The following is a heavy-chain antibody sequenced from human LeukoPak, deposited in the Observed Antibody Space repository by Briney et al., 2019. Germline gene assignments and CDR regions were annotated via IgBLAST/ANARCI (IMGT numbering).Heavy chain of an antibody. CDR3: AREGMDDYGDSRYY. V-gene: IGHV3-30*02. J-gene: IGHJ4*02. CDR1: GFTFSSYG. D-gene: IGHD4-17*01. Sequence: GGSLRLSCAASGFTFSSYGMHWVRQAPGKGLEWVAFIRYDGSNKYYADSVKGRFTISRDNSKNTLYLQMNSLRAEDTAVYYCAREGMDDYGDSRYYWGQGTLVTVSS. CDR2: IRYDGSNK.